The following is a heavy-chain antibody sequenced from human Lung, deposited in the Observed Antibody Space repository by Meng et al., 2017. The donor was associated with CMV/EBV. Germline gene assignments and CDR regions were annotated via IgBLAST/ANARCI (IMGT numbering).Heavy chain of an antibody. D-gene: IGHD2-15*01. Sequence: QVQVVHSGAELKKPGASVKVSCKASGYTFTSYAMNWVRQAPGQGLEWMGWINTNTGNPTYAQGFTGRFVFSLDTSVSTAYLQISSLKAADTAVYYCARLYCSGGSCYTIDYWGQGTLVTVSS. CDR3: ARLYCSGGSCYTIDY. J-gene: IGHJ4*02. CDR1: GYTFTSYA. V-gene: IGHV7-4-1*02. CDR2: INTNTGNP.